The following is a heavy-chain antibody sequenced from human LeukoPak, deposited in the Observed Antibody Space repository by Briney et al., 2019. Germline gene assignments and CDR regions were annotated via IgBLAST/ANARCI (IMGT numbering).Heavy chain of an antibody. CDR1: GFTFSTYG. J-gene: IGHJ4*02. CDR2: ISGSGVST. D-gene: IGHD2-2*01. CDR3: AKDWGMGDQLLRIDY. V-gene: IGHV3-23*01. Sequence: GGPLGLSGTASGFTFSTYGMNWVRQAPGKGLEWVSGISGSGVSTYYADSVKGRFTISRDNSNNTLYLQMSSLGAEDTAVYYCAKDWGMGDQLLRIDYWGQGTLVTVSS.